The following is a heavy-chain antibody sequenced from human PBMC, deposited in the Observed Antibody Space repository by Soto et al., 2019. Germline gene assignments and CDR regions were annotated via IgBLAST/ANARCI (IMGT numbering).Heavy chain of an antibody. Sequence: GGSLSLSCAASGFTVSSNYMSWVRQAPGKGLEWVSVIYSGGSTYYADSVKGRFTISRHNSKNTLYLQMNSLRAEDTAVYYCARDNHDYGDFHDAFDIWGQGTMVTVSS. CDR1: GFTVSSNY. V-gene: IGHV3-53*04. D-gene: IGHD4-17*01. J-gene: IGHJ3*02. CDR2: IYSGGST. CDR3: ARDNHDYGDFHDAFDI.